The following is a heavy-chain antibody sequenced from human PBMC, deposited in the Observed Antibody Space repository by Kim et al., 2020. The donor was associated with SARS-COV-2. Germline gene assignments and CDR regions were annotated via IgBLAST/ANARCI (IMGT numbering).Heavy chain of an antibody. CDR3: ARDPKYYYGSGYFDY. CDR2: INHSGST. V-gene: IGHV4-34*01. CDR1: GGSFSGYY. D-gene: IGHD3-10*01. J-gene: IGHJ4*02. Sequence: SETLSLTCAVYGGSFSGYYWSWIRQPPGKGLEWIGEINHSGSTNYNPSLKSLVTISVDTSKNQFSLKLSSVTAADTAVYYCARDPKYYYGSGYFDYWGQGTLVTVSS.